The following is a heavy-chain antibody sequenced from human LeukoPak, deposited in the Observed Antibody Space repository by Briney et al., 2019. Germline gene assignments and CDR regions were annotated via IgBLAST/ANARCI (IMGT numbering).Heavy chain of an antibody. CDR3: ARETEKQWHY. CDR2: IYYSGST. V-gene: IGHV4-59*12. D-gene: IGHD6-19*01. J-gene: IGHJ3*01. Sequence: SETLSLTCTVSGDSISSYYWSWIRQPPGKGLEWIGYIYYSGSTNYNPSLKSRVTISVDTSKNQFSLKLSSVTAADTAVYYCARETEKQWHYWGHGTMVTVSS. CDR1: GDSISSYY.